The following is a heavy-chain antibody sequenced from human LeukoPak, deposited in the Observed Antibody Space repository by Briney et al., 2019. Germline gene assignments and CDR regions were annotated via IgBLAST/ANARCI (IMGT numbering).Heavy chain of an antibody. CDR1: GGSFSGYY. Sequence: SETLSLTCAVYGGSFSGYYWSWIRQPPGKGLEWIGEINHSGSTNYNPSLKSRVTISVDTSKNQFSLKLSSVTAADTAVYYCARGGRGAAAAGTLRDFDYWGQGTLVTVSS. CDR2: INHSGST. J-gene: IGHJ4*02. CDR3: ARGGRGAAAAGTLRDFDY. V-gene: IGHV4-34*01. D-gene: IGHD6-13*01.